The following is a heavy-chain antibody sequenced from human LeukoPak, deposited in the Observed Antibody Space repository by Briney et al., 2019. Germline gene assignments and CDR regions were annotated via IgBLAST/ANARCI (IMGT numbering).Heavy chain of an antibody. Sequence: GSLRLSCAASGFTFSDYYMSWIRQAPGKGLEWLAYISSSSSYTNYADSVKGRFTISRDNAKNSLYLQMNSLRAEDTAVYYCARRSYSSGYYFDYWGQGTLVTVSS. CDR3: ARRSYSSGYYFDY. D-gene: IGHD6-19*01. CDR2: ISSSSSYT. J-gene: IGHJ4*02. V-gene: IGHV3-11*06. CDR1: GFTFSDYY.